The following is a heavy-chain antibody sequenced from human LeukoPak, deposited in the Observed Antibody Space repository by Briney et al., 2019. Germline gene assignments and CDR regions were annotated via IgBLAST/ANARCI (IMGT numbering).Heavy chain of an antibody. Sequence: SETLSLTCAVSGYSISSGYYWGWIRQLPGKGLEWIGSIYHSGSTYYNPSLKSRVTISVDTSKNQFSLKLSSVTAADTAVYYCARDAHYDFWSGYYTGNMDVWGKGTTVTVSS. CDR2: IYHSGST. V-gene: IGHV4-38-2*02. D-gene: IGHD3-3*01. CDR1: GYSISSGYY. J-gene: IGHJ6*03. CDR3: ARDAHYDFWSGYYTGNMDV.